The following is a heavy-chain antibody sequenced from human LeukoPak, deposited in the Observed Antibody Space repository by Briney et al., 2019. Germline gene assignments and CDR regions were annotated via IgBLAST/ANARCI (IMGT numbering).Heavy chain of an antibody. CDR1: GGSISSYY. J-gene: IGHJ4*02. CDR2: IYYSGST. Sequence: SETLSLTCTVSGGSISSYYWSWIRQPPGKGLEWIGYIYYSGSTNYNPSLKSRVTISVDTSKNPFSLKLSSVTAADTAVYYCAKDDSGDTDYWGQGTLVTVSS. V-gene: IGHV4-59*01. CDR3: AKDDSGDTDY. D-gene: IGHD4-17*01.